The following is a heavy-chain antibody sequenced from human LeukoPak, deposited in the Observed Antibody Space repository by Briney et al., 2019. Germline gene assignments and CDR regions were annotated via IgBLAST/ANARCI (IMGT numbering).Heavy chain of an antibody. J-gene: IGHJ4*02. CDR1: GFTFSSYG. Sequence: GGSLRLSCAASGFTFSSYGMHWVRQAPGKGLEWVAFIRYDGSNKYYADSVKGRFTISRDNSKTTLYLQMSSLRAEETAVYYCAKVNVDYWGQGTLVTVSS. CDR2: IRYDGSNK. CDR3: AKVNVDY. V-gene: IGHV3-30*02.